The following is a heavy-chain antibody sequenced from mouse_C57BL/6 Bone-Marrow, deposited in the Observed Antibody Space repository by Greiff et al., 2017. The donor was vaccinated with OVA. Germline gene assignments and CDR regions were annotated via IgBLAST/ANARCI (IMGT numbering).Heavy chain of an antibody. J-gene: IGHJ4*01. CDR1: GYTFTSYW. V-gene: IGHV1-69*01. D-gene: IGHD2-1*01. Sequence: QVQLQQPGAELVMPGASVKLSCKASGYTFTSYWMHWVKQRPGQGLEWIGEIDPSDSYTNYNQKFKGKSTLTVDKSSSTAYMQLSSLTSEDSAVDYCAREGDGNYDYYAMDYWGQGASVTVSS. CDR2: IDPSDSYT. CDR3: AREGDGNYDYYAMDY.